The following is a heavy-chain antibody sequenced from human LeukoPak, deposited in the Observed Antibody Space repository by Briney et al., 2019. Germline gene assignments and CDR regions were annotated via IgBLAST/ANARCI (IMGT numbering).Heavy chain of an antibody. J-gene: IGHJ5*02. Sequence: PSETLSLTRAVYGGSFSGYYWSWIRQPPGKGLEWIGEINHSGSTNYNPSLKSRVTISVDTSKNQFSLKLSSVTAADTAVYYCARALGVIAPTSWGQGTLVTVSS. D-gene: IGHD2-21*01. V-gene: IGHV4-34*01. CDR2: INHSGST. CDR3: ARALGVIAPTS. CDR1: GGSFSGYY.